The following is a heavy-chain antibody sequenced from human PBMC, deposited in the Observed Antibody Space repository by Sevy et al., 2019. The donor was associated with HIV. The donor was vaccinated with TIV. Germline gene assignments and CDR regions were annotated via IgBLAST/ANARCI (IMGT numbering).Heavy chain of an antibody. Sequence: GGSLRLSCAASGFTFSSYSMNWVRQAPGKGLEWVSSISSSSSYIYYADSVKGRFTISRDNAKNSLYLQINSLRAEDTAVYYCALFIKYCGGDCYFPLDYWGQGTLVTVSS. J-gene: IGHJ4*02. CDR1: GFTFSSYS. V-gene: IGHV3-21*01. D-gene: IGHD2-21*02. CDR2: ISSSSSYI. CDR3: ALFIKYCGGDCYFPLDY.